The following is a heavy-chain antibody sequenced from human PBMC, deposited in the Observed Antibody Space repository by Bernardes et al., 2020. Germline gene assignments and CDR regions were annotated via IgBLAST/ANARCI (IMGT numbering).Heavy chain of an antibody. CDR3: ASRYSSSSGDYFDY. J-gene: IGHJ4*02. CDR1: GGSFSGYY. D-gene: IGHD6-6*01. Sequence: SETLSLTCAVYGGSFSGYYWSWIRQPPGKGLEWIGEINHSGSTNYNPSLKSRVTISVDTSKNQFSLKLSSVTAADTAVYYCASRYSSSSGDYFDYWGQGTLVTVSS. CDR2: INHSGST. V-gene: IGHV4-34*01.